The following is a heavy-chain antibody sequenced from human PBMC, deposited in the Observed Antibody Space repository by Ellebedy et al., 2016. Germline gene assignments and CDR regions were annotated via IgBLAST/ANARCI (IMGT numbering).Heavy chain of an antibody. CDR3: ATLTIPGGSDS. J-gene: IGHJ4*02. V-gene: IGHV4-30-2*01. CDR1: GGSINNGGYS. D-gene: IGHD3-16*01. Sequence: SETLSLXXAVSGGSINNGGYSWSFIRQPPGKGLEWIGYIYQSGTTYYDPFLKSRVTLSLDRSKNHFSLELSSVTAADTAVYYCATLTIPGGSDSWGQGALVTVSS. CDR2: IYQSGTT.